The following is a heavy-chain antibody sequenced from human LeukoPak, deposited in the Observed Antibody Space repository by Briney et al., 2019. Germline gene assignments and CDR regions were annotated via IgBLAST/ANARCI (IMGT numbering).Heavy chain of an antibody. CDR2: IYYSGST. Sequence: SETLSLTCSVSGGSINSYYWSWIRQPPGKGLEWIGYIYYSGSTNYNPSLKSRVTISVDTSKNQFSLIVSSVTAADTAVYYCARGPYSYDSSGAFDIWGQGTMVTVSS. CDR3: ARGPYSYDSSGAFDI. V-gene: IGHV4-59*01. D-gene: IGHD3-22*01. J-gene: IGHJ3*02. CDR1: GGSINSYY.